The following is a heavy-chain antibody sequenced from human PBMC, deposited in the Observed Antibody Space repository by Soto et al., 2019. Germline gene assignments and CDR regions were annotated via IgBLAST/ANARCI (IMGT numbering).Heavy chain of an antibody. CDR2: IYYSGST. CDR3: ARHLHHDILTGYAFDI. Sequence: PSETLSLTCTVSGCSISSSSYYWGWIRQPPGKGLEWIGSIYYSGSTYYNPSLKSRVTISVDTSKNQFSLKLSSVTAADTAVYYCARHLHHDILTGYAFDIWGQGTMVTVSS. CDR1: GCSISSSSYY. J-gene: IGHJ3*02. D-gene: IGHD3-9*01. V-gene: IGHV4-39*01.